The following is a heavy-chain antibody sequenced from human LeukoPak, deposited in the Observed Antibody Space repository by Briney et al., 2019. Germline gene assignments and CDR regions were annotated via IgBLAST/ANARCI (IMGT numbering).Heavy chain of an antibody. CDR3: AKSNSFDY. CDR1: GFTFSGYA. V-gene: IGHV3-23*01. CDR2: IIGSGGST. J-gene: IGHJ4*02. Sequence: GGSLRLSCAASGFTFSGYAMSSVRQAPGKGLEWVSAIIGSGGSTYYADSVKGRFTISRDNSKNTLFLQMNSLRAEDTAVYYCAKSNSFDYWGQGTLVTVSS.